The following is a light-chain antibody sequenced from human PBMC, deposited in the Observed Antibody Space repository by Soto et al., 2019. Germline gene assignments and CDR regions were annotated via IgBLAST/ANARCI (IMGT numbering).Light chain of an antibody. J-gene: IGLJ1*01. Sequence: QSVLTQPASVSGSPGQSITISCTGTSSDVGSYNLVSWYRQYPGKAPKLMIYEGSKRPSGVSDCFSGSKSGNTASLTISGLQAEDEADYYCSSYAGTDTYVFGSGTKV. CDR1: SSDVGSYNL. V-gene: IGLV2-23*01. CDR3: SSYAGTDTYV. CDR2: EGS.